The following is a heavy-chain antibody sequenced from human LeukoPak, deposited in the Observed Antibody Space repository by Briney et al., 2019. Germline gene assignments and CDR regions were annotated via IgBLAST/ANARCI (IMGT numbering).Heavy chain of an antibody. V-gene: IGHV1-18*01. D-gene: IGHD5-12*01. Sequence: ASVTVSFKASGHTFNSSGISWVRQAPGQGLEWMGWIRGYNGNTNYAQKLQGRVTMTTDTSTSTAHLELRSLRSDDTAVYYCARGWATAFDYWGQGTLVTVSS. J-gene: IGHJ4*02. CDR3: ARGWATAFDY. CDR1: GHTFNSSG. CDR2: IRGYNGNT.